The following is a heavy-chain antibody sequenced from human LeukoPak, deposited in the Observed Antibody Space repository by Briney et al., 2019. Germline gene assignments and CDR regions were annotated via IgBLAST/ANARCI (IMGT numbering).Heavy chain of an antibody. CDR3: ARGRLRSGWYQDLRFDY. CDR2: INQSGST. Sequence: SETLSLTCAVYGGSFSGYYWSWIRQPPGQGLEWIGEINQSGSTNYNPSLKSRVTISVDTSKNQFSLKLSSVTAADTAVYYCARGRLRSGWYQDLRFDYWGQGTLVTVSS. CDR1: GGSFSGYY. J-gene: IGHJ4*02. D-gene: IGHD6-19*01. V-gene: IGHV4-34*01.